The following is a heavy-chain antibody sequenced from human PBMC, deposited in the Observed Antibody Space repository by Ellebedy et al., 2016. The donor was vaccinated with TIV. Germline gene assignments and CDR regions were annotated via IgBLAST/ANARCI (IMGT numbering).Heavy chain of an antibody. CDR3: ARLCPRDTTLRPFDC. V-gene: IGHV4-59*08. Sequence: MPSETLSLTCTVSGGSITGYYWSWIRQPPGKGLEWIGFIHYSGFTNYNPSLKSRVTISLDTSKNQFSLYLNSMTAADTAVYYCARLCPRDTTLRPFDCWGQGTLVTVSS. J-gene: IGHJ4*02. CDR2: IHYSGFT. CDR1: GGSITGYY. D-gene: IGHD1-1*01.